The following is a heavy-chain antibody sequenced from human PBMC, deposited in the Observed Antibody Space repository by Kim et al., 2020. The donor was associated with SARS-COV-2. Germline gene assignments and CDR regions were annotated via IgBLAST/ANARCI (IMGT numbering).Heavy chain of an antibody. CDR3: ASNRQKTLKYCSGGSCYQAYGMDV. Sequence: ASVKVSCKASGYTFTSYYMHWVRQAPGQGLEWMGIINPSGGSTSYAQKFQGRVTMTRDTSTSTVYMELSSLRSEDTAVYYCASNRQKTLKYCSGGSCYQAYGMDVWGQGTTVTVSS. CDR1: GYTFTSYY. V-gene: IGHV1-46*01. D-gene: IGHD2-15*01. J-gene: IGHJ6*02. CDR2: INPSGGST.